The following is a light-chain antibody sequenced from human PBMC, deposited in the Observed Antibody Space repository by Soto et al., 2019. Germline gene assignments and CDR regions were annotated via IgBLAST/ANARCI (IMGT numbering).Light chain of an antibody. V-gene: IGKV3-15*01. J-gene: IGKJ3*01. CDR2: GAS. CDR1: QSVKSS. CDR3: QHYNQWPPFT. Sequence: EIVMTQSPATLSVSPGERATLSCRASQSVKSSLAWYQHKPGQLPRLLIYGASTRATGVPLRFSGSGSGTDFTLTISSLQAEDVAVYYCQHYNQWPPFTCGPGTKVDIK.